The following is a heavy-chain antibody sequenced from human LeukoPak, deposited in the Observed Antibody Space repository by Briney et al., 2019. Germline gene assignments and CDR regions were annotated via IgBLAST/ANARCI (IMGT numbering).Heavy chain of an antibody. CDR1: GDTFSSYS. J-gene: IGHJ4*02. CDR3: AREFYYESSAYGFEY. V-gene: IGHV1-46*01. D-gene: IGHD3-22*01. CDR2: INPSGGST. Sequence: ASVKVSCKASGDTFSSYSMHWVRQAPGQGLEWMGIINPSGGSTSYAQKFQGRVTMTRDTSTSTVYMGLSSLRSEDTAVYYCAREFYYESSAYGFEYWGQGTLVTVSS.